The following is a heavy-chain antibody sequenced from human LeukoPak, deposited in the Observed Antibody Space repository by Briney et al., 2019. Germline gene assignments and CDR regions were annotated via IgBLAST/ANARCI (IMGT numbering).Heavy chain of an antibody. CDR1: GFTLSTNA. D-gene: IGHD4-23*01. Sequence: GGSLRLSCLTSGFTLSTNAMSWVRQAPGKGLEWVSAISGSGGSTYYADSVKGRFTISRDNSKNTLYLQMNSLRAEDTAVYYCAKDRYYGGNSDYWGQGTLVTISS. CDR2: ISGSGGST. CDR3: AKDRYYGGNSDY. V-gene: IGHV3-23*01. J-gene: IGHJ4*02.